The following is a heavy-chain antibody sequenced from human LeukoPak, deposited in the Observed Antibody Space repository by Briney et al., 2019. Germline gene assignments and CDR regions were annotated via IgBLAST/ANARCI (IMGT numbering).Heavy chain of an antibody. CDR3: ARGFRTGLKVDY. CDR2: ISYDGSNK. D-gene: IGHD2-21*01. Sequence: GGSLRLSCAASGFTFGSYAMHWVRQAPDKGLEWVAVISYDGSNKYYADSVKGRFTISRDNSKNTLYLQMNSLRAEDTAVYYCARGFRTGLKVDYWGQGTLVTVSS. CDR1: GFTFGSYA. J-gene: IGHJ4*02. V-gene: IGHV3-30-3*01.